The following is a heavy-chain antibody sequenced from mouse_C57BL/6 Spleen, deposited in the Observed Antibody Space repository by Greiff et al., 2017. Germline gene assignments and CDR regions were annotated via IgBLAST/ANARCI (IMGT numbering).Heavy chain of an antibody. CDR2: IYPGDGDT. V-gene: IGHV1-80*01. J-gene: IGHJ4*01. D-gene: IGHD1-1*01. CDR1: GYAFSSYW. CDR3: ARTNPNYYGSRGGAMDY. Sequence: QVQLKQSGAELVKPGASVKISCKASGYAFSSYWMNWVKQRPGKGLEWIGQIYPGDGDTNYNGKFKGKATLTADKSSSTAYMQLSSLTSEDSAVYFCARTNPNYYGSRGGAMDYWGQGTSVTVSS.